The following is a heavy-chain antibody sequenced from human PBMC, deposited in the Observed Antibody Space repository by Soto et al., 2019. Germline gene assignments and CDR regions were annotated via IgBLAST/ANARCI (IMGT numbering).Heavy chain of an antibody. CDR1: GGSISSYY. D-gene: IGHD5-18*01. CDR2: IYYSGST. CDR3: ARAGGYSYGAPFDY. Sequence: SETLSLTCTVSGGSISSYYWSWIRQPPGKGLEWIGYIYYSGSTNYNPSLKSRVTISVDTSKNQFSLKLSSVTAADTAVYCCARAGGYSYGAPFDYWGQGTLVTVSS. J-gene: IGHJ4*02. V-gene: IGHV4-59*01.